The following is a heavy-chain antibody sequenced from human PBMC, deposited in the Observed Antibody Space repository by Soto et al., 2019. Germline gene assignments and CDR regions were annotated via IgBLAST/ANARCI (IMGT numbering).Heavy chain of an antibody. V-gene: IGHV4-34*08. Sequence: LSLTCAIYGATFSSHSRRWVRQPPGKGLEWIGEIDHGGSTNYNPSLKSRVTISGNTSKNQFALELRSLTAADTGVYYCAAYDVGTIIQDYWGQGTLVTVSS. J-gene: IGHJ4*02. CDR2: IDHGGST. CDR1: GATFSSHS. D-gene: IGHD2-21*02. CDR3: AAYDVGTIIQDY.